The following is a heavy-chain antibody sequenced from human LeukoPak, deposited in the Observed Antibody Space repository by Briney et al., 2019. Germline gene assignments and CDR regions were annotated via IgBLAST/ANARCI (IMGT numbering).Heavy chain of an antibody. J-gene: IGHJ4*02. CDR3: AKGFGVVPFDY. D-gene: IGHD3-3*01. Sequence: SETLSLTCTVSGGSISSYYWSWIRQPPGKGLEWIGYIYYSGSTNYNPSLKSRVTISVDTSKNQFSLKLSSVTAADTAVYYCAKGFGVVPFDYWGQGTLVTVSS. CDR1: GGSISSYY. V-gene: IGHV4-59*01. CDR2: IYYSGST.